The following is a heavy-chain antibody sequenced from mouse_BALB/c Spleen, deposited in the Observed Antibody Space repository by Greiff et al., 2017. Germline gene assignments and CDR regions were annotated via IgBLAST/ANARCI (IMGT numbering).Heavy chain of an antibody. CDR1: GYAFTNYL. CDR2: INPGSGGT. V-gene: IGHV1-54*01. J-gene: IGHJ2*01. Sequence: QVHVKQSGAELVRPGTSVKVSCKASGYAFTNYLIEWVKQRPGQGLEWIGVINPGSGGTNYNEKFKGKATLTADKSSSTAYMQLSSLTSDDSAVYFCARSGGNEDYWGQGTTLTVSS. D-gene: IGHD2-1*01. CDR3: ARSGGNEDY.